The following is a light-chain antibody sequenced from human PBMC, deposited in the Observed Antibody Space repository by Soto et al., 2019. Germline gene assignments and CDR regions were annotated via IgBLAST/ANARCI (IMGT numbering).Light chain of an antibody. Sequence: EIVLTQSPGTLSLSPGERATLSCRASQSVSGSSLAWYQQRSGQAPRLLIYGASTRATGIPDRFSGSGSGTDFTLTISRLEPEDFAVYYCQQYGRSPFTFGPGTKGDIK. V-gene: IGKV3-20*01. CDR2: GAS. J-gene: IGKJ3*01. CDR1: QSVSGSS. CDR3: QQYGRSPFT.